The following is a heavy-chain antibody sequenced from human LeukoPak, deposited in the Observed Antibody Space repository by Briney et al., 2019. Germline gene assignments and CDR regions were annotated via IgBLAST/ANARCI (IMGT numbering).Heavy chain of an antibody. CDR2: ISSSSSTI. J-gene: IGHJ4*02. CDR3: ARDCSGGSCYLDY. CDR1: GFTFSNYA. V-gene: IGHV3-48*02. Sequence: GGSLRLSCAASGFTFSNYAMNWVRQAPGKGLEWVSYISSSSSTIYYADSVKGRFTISRDDAKNSLFLQMNSLRDEDTAVYYCARDCSGGSCYLDYWGQGTLVTVSS. D-gene: IGHD2-15*01.